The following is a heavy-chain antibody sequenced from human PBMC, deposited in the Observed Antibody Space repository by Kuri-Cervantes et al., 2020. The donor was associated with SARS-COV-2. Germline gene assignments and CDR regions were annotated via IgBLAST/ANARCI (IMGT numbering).Heavy chain of an antibody. Sequence: SVKVSYKASGGTFSSYAISWVRQAPGQGLEWMGGIIPIFGTANYAQKFQGRVTITADESTSTAYMELNSLRAEDTAVYYCASLGYSSGWERMNYYGMDVWGQGTTVTVSS. V-gene: IGHV1-69*13. J-gene: IGHJ6*02. CDR3: ASLGYSSGWERMNYYGMDV. CDR1: GGTFSSYA. D-gene: IGHD6-19*01. CDR2: IIPIFGTA.